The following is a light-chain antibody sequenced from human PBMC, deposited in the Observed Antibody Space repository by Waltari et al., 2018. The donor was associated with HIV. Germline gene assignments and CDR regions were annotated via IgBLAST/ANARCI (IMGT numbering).Light chain of an antibody. CDR1: QSVSSSY. CDR3: QQSGTSPYT. J-gene: IGKJ2*01. Sequence: EIVLTQSPGTLSLSPGERATLSCRASQSVSSSYLAWYQQKPGQAPRLLIYDASIRATGIPDRFSGSGFGTDFILTISRLEPEDFAVYYCQQSGTSPYTFGQGTKLEIK. CDR2: DAS. V-gene: IGKV3-20*01.